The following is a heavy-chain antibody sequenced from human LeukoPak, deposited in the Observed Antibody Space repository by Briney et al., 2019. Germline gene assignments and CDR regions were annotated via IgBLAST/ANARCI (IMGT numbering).Heavy chain of an antibody. CDR2: ISGSGTNT. J-gene: IGHJ4*02. CDR1: GFTFSSYA. V-gene: IGHV3-23*01. D-gene: IGHD2-2*01. CDR3: AKDWGGYCSSTSCPQWLVPFDY. Sequence: GGSLRLSCAASGFTFSSYAMNWVRQAPGKGLEWVSGISGSGTNTYYADSVKGRFTISRDNSKNTLYMQMNSLRAEDTAVYYCAKDWGGYCSSTSCPQWLVPFDYWGQGTLVTVSS.